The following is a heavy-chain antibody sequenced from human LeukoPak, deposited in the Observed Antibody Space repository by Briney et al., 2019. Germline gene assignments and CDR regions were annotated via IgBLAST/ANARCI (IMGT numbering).Heavy chain of an antibody. CDR3: AKRDLYGSGSYYVY. CDR1: GCTFSSYW. CDR2: INSDGSST. V-gene: IGHV3-74*01. Sequence: GALRLSCAASGCTFSSYWMHWVRQAPGKGLVWVSRINSDGSSTSYADSVKGRFTISRDNAKNTLYLQMNSLRAEDTAVYCCAKRDLYGSGSYYVYWGQGTLVTVSS. J-gene: IGHJ4*02. D-gene: IGHD3-10*01.